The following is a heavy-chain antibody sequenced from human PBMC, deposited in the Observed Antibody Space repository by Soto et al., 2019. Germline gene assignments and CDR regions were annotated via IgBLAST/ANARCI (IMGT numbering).Heavy chain of an antibody. J-gene: IGHJ4*02. CDR2: ISYDGSNK. Sequence: GGSLRLSCAASGFTFSSYAMHWVRQAPGKGLEWVAVISYDGSNKYYADSVKGRFTISRDNSKNTLYLQMNSLRAEDTAVYYCARDPDRGPGRIIWGQGTLVTVSS. CDR1: GFTFSSYA. CDR3: ARDPDRGPGRII. V-gene: IGHV3-30-3*01.